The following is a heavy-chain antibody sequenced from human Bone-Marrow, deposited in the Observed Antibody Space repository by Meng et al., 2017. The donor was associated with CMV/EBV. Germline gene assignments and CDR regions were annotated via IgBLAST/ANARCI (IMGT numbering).Heavy chain of an antibody. J-gene: IGHJ3*02. CDR1: GFTFSTYE. Sequence: GGSLRLSCAASGFTFSTYEMNWVRQAPGKGLEWVAFIRYDGSNKYYADSVKGRFTISRDNSKNTLYLQMNSLRAEDTAVYYCAKDLLSGSYPENAFDIWGQGTLVTVSS. V-gene: IGHV3-30*02. CDR3: AKDLLSGSYPENAFDI. CDR2: IRYDGSNK. D-gene: IGHD1-26*01.